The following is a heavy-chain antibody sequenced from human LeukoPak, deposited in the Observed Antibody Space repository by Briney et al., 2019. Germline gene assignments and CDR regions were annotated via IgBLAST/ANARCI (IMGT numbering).Heavy chain of an antibody. CDR2: INHSGST. D-gene: IGHD7-27*01. Sequence: PSETLSLTCTVSGGSISSSRYYWGWIRQSPGKGLEWIGEINHSGSTNYNPSLKSRVTISVDTSKNQFSLKLSSVTAADTAVYYCARHLLGSGYFDYWGQGTLVTVSS. CDR3: ARHLLGSGYFDY. V-gene: IGHV4-39*01. J-gene: IGHJ4*02. CDR1: GGSISSSRYY.